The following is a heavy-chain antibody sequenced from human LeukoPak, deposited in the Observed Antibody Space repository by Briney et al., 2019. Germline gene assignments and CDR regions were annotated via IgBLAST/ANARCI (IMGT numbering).Heavy chain of an antibody. CDR2: IQPDGTAK. J-gene: IGHJ4*02. CDR3: ARWNYNSLTGYYIDY. CDR1: GFTFGSHW. Sequence: GGSLRLSCAASGFTFGSHWMTWVRQAPEKGLEWVANIQPDGTAKEYVGSVKGRFSIPRDNAENSLYLQMNSLRAEDTAVYYCARWNYNSLTGYYIDYWGQGTLVAVSS. V-gene: IGHV3-7*01. D-gene: IGHD3-9*01.